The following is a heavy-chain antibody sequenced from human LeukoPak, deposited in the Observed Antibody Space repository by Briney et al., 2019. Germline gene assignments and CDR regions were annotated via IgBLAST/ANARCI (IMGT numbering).Heavy chain of an antibody. CDR2: ISGSGGST. CDR3: AKRPRGNYLDPFDY. J-gene: IGHJ4*02. Sequence: SGGSLRLSCAASGFTFSSYAMSWVRQALEKGLEWVSGISGSGGSTYYADSVKGRFTISRDNSKNRLYLQMNSLRAEDTAVYYCAKRPRGNYLDPFDYWGQGTLVTVSS. CDR1: GFTFSSYA. D-gene: IGHD3-10*01. V-gene: IGHV3-23*01.